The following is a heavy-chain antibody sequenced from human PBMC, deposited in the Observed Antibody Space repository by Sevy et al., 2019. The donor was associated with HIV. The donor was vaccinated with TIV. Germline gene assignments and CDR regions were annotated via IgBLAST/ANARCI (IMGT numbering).Heavy chain of an antibody. Sequence: GGSLRLSCAASGFTFSRYVMNWVRQAPGKGLEWVSVISSEGSTTYYADSVKGRFTISRDNSKRTLNLQMNSLRAEDTAVYYCATRSLNSGPYFDPWGQGTLVTVSS. D-gene: IGHD1-1*01. CDR1: GFTFSRYV. CDR3: ATRSLNSGPYFDP. CDR2: ISSEGSTT. J-gene: IGHJ4*02. V-gene: IGHV3-23*01.